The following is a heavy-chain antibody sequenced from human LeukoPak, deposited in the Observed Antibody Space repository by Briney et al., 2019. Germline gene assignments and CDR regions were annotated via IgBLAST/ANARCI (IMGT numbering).Heavy chain of an antibody. J-gene: IGHJ4*02. D-gene: IGHD6-19*01. CDR1: GYTFTIYD. CDR2: MNPNSGNT. CDR3: ARGLLAVAGTGVDY. V-gene: IGHV1-8*01. Sequence: GASVKVSCKASGYTFTIYDINWVRQATGQGLEWMGWMNPNSGNTGYAQKFQGRVTMTRNTSISTAYMELSSLRSEDTAVYYCARGLLAVAGTGVDYWGQGTLVTVSS.